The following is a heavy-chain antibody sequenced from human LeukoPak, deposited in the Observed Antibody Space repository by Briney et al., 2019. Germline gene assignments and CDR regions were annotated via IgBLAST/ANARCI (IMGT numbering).Heavy chain of an antibody. J-gene: IGHJ6*03. CDR1: GFTFDDYA. V-gene: IGHV3-9*01. CDR2: ISWNSGSV. Sequence: PGRSLRLSCAASGFTFDDYAMHWVRQAPGKGLEWVSGISWNSGSVGYADSVKGRFTISRDNAKNSLYLQMNSLRAEDTALYYCAKEKDIVVVVAATRHYYYYMDVWGKGTTVTVSS. D-gene: IGHD2-15*01. CDR3: AKEKDIVVVVAATRHYYYYMDV.